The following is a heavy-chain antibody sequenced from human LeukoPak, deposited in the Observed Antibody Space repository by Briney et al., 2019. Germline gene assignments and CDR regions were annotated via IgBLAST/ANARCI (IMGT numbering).Heavy chain of an antibody. CDR3: LYGSGSYPHVFDI. D-gene: IGHD3-10*01. J-gene: IGHJ3*02. Sequence: PGGTLRLSCAASGFTFSTYGMSWARQAPGKGLEWVSAISGSGGSTNYADSVKGRFTISRDNSKNTLYLQMNSLRDEDTAVYYCLYGSGSYPHVFDIWGQGTMVSVSS. CDR1: GFTFSTYG. CDR2: ISGSGGST. V-gene: IGHV3-23*01.